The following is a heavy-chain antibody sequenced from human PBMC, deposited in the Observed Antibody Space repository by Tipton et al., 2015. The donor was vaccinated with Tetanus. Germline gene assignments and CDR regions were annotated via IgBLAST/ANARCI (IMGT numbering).Heavy chain of an antibody. CDR1: GGSFSGYY. V-gene: IGHV4-34*01. CDR3: ARWTRSNYDYVWGSYMSPYFDY. J-gene: IGHJ4*02. Sequence: PSLTCAVYGGSFSGYYWSWIRQPPGKGLEWIGEINHSGSTNYNPSLKSRVTISVDTSKNQFSLKLSSVTAADTAVYYCARWTRSNYDYVWGSYMSPYFDYWGQGTLVTVSS. CDR2: INHSGST. D-gene: IGHD3-16*01.